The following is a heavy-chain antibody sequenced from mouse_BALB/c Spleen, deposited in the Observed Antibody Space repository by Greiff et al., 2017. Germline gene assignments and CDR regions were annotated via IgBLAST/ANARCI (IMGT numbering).Heavy chain of an antibody. J-gene: IGHJ1*01. CDR2: IRSKSNNYAT. CDR3: VRHNYYGYDWYFDV. CDR1: GFTFNTYA. V-gene: IGHV10-1*02. D-gene: IGHD1-2*01. Sequence: DVMLVESGGGLVQPKGSLKLSCAASGFTFNTYAMNWVRQAPGKGLEWVARIRSKSNNYATYYADSVKDRFTISRDDSQSMLYLQMNNLKTEDTAMYYCVRHNYYGYDWYFDVWGAGTTVTVSS.